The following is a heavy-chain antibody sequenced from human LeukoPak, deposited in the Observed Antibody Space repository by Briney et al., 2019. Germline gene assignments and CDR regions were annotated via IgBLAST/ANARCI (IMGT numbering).Heavy chain of an antibody. CDR1: GGSISSGGYY. CDR2: IYYSGST. V-gene: IGHV4-31*03. CDR3: AREDYGDFKFDY. J-gene: IGHJ4*02. D-gene: IGHD4-17*01. Sequence: SETLSLTCTVSGGSISSGGYYWSWIRQHPGKGLEWIGYIYYSGSTYYNPSLKSRVTISVDTSKNQFSLKLSSVTAADTAVYYCAREDYGDFKFDYWGQATLVTVSS.